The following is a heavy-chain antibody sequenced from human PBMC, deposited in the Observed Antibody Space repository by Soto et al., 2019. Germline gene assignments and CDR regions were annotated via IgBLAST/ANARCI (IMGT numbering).Heavy chain of an antibody. J-gene: IGHJ4*02. Sequence: PGGSLRLSCAASGFTFSSYAMSWVRQAPGKGLEWVSAISGSGRSTYYADSVKGRFTISRDNSKNSLYLQMNSLRAEDTAVYYCARASGYYDSSGYYIMWGQGTLVTVSS. V-gene: IGHV3-23*01. D-gene: IGHD3-22*01. CDR2: ISGSGRST. CDR1: GFTFSSYA. CDR3: ARASGYYDSSGYYIM.